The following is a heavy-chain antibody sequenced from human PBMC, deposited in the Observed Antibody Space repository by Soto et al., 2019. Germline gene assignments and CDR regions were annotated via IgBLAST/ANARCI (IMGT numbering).Heavy chain of an antibody. Sequence: GGSLRLSCVASGFNLSHPWMTWVRQAAGKGLEWVGRIKSKADGGTADYAAPVKGRATISRDDSKNTVYLQMNSLKTEDTAVYYCTTGIYYDILTGYHNVAYWGQGALVTVS. CDR2: IKSKADGGTA. V-gene: IGHV3-15*01. D-gene: IGHD3-9*01. J-gene: IGHJ4*02. CDR3: TTGIYYDILTGYHNVAY. CDR1: GFNLSHPW.